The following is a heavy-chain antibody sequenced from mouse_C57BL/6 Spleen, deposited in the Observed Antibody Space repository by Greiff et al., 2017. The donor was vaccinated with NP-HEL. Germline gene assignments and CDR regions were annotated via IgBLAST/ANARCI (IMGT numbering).Heavy chain of an antibody. D-gene: IGHD1-1*01. CDR3: ARYSPFYYGSSYVYFDY. J-gene: IGHJ2*01. V-gene: IGHV1-81*01. CDR1: GYTFTSYG. Sequence: QVQLQQSRAELARPGASVKLSCKASGYTFTSYGISWVKQRTGQGLEWIGEIYPRSGNTYYNEKFKGKATLTADKSSSTAYMELRSLTSEDSAVYFCARYSPFYYGSSYVYFDYWGQGTTLTVSS. CDR2: IYPRSGNT.